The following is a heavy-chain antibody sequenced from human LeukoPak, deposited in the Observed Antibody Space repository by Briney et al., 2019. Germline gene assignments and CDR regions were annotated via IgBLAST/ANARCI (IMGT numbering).Heavy chain of an antibody. CDR1: GYTFTSYG. CDR3: ARDGVVVVAATDFDY. Sequence: ASVKVSCKASGYTFTSYGISWVRQAPGQGLEWMGWISAYNGNTNYALKLQGRVTMTTDTSTSTAYMELRSLRSDDTAVYYCARDGVVVVAATDFDYWGQGTLVTVSS. D-gene: IGHD2-15*01. V-gene: IGHV1-18*01. CDR2: ISAYNGNT. J-gene: IGHJ4*02.